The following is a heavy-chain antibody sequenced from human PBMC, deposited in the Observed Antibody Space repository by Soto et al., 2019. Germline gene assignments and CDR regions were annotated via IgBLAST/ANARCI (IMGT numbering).Heavy chain of an antibody. CDR1: GFTFSRHA. J-gene: IGHJ4*02. Sequence: HPGGSLRLSCEGSGFTFSRHALHWVRQAPGKGLEWVAVVSKDGSVKYWIESVKGRFTLSRDNSKNTVYLEMNSLRPEDTGVYYCVRSGSGAVAVAFDLWGQGNLVTVSS. CDR3: VRSGSGAVAVAFDL. CDR2: VSKDGSVK. D-gene: IGHD3-10*01. V-gene: IGHV3-30-3*01.